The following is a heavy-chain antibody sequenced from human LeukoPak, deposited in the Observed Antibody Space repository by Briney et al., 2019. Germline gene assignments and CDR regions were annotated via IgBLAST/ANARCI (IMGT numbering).Heavy chain of an antibody. Sequence: SETLSLTCTVSGGSISSGDYYWSWIRQPPGKGLEWIGYIYYSGSTYYNPSLKSRVTISVDTSKNQFSLKLSSVTAADTAVYYCARAGRYYGSGSYPLDYWGQGTLVTVSS. D-gene: IGHD3-10*01. CDR2: IYYSGST. J-gene: IGHJ4*02. CDR1: GGSISSGDYY. CDR3: ARAGRYYGSGSYPLDY. V-gene: IGHV4-30-4*01.